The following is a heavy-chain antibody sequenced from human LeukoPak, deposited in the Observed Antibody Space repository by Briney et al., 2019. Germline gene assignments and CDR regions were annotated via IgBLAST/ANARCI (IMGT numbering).Heavy chain of an antibody. CDR1: GYTFTGYY. CDR2: TNPNSGGT. V-gene: IGHV1-2*02. J-gene: IGHJ6*03. D-gene: IGHD5-18*01. Sequence: ASVKVSCKASGYTFTGYYMHWVRQAPGQGLEWMGWTNPNSGGTNYAQKFQGRVTMTRDTSISTANMELSRLTSDDTAVYYCAREGGYGDYYYYMDVWGKGTTVTVSS. CDR3: AREGGYGDYYYYMDV.